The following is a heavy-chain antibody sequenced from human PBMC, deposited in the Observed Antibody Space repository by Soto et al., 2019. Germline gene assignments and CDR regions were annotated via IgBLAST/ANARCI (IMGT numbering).Heavy chain of an antibody. J-gene: IGHJ4*02. CDR1: GGSISSYY. Sequence: QVQLQESGPGLVKPSETLSLTCTVSGGSISSYYWSWIRQPPGKGLEWIGYIYYSGSTNYNPSLKSRVTISVDTSKNQFSLKLSSVTAADTAVYYCARVIQAYCGGDCYSTYFDYWGQGTLVTVSS. D-gene: IGHD2-21*02. CDR2: IYYSGST. CDR3: ARVIQAYCGGDCYSTYFDY. V-gene: IGHV4-59*01.